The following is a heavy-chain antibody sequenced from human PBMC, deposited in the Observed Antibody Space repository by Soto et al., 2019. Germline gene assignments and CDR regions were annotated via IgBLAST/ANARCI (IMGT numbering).Heavy chain of an antibody. CDR1: GFTFSSYG. CDR2: IWFDGSDK. V-gene: IGHV3-33*01. Sequence: GGSLRLSCAASGFTFSSYGVHWVRQAPGKGLEWVALIWFDGSDKYYTESVEGRFTISRDNSKSTLYPQMNSLRAEDTAVYYCARLYCSASSCYSVGAFDIRGQGTMVTVSS. J-gene: IGHJ3*02. CDR3: ARLYCSASSCYSVGAFDI. D-gene: IGHD2-15*01.